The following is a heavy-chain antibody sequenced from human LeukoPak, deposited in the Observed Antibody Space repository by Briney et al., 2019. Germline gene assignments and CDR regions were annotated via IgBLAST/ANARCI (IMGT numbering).Heavy chain of an antibody. CDR1: GYTFTSYD. V-gene: IGHV1-69*05. Sequence: SVKVSCKASGYTFTSYDINWVRQAPGQGLEWMGGIIPIFGTANYAQKFQGRVTITTDESTSTAYMELSSLRSEDTAVYYCARDHCSSTSCYDSNYYYYYMDVWGKGTTVTVSS. J-gene: IGHJ6*03. CDR3: ARDHCSSTSCYDSNYYYYYMDV. D-gene: IGHD2-2*01. CDR2: IIPIFGTA.